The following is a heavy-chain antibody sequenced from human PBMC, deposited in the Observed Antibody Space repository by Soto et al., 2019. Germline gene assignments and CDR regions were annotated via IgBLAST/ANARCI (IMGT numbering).Heavy chain of an antibody. D-gene: IGHD3-10*01. V-gene: IGHV3-7*03. CDR1: GFTFSSYW. Sequence: PGGSLRLSCAASGFTFSSYWMSWVRQAPGKGLEWVANIKQDGSEKYYVDSVKGRFTISRDNAKSSLYLQMNSLRAEDTAVYYCAREDTRSYGSGSYLNYYYYGMDVWGQGTTVTVS. J-gene: IGHJ6*02. CDR3: AREDTRSYGSGSYLNYYYYGMDV. CDR2: IKQDGSEK.